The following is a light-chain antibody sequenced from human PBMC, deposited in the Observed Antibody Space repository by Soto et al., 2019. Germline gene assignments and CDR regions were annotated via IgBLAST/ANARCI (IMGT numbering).Light chain of an antibody. V-gene: IGKV3-20*01. CDR1: QTVTRSS. J-gene: IGKJ2*01. Sequence: EIVLTQSPDTLSLSPGERATLSCRASQTVTRSSLAWYQQKPGRAPTPLLHGASTMAAGIPHRFSTSGSGTHFDLNITSLQAEDFAVFFCQQFGTSPYTFGQGNKVAIK. CDR3: QQFGTSPYT. CDR2: GAS.